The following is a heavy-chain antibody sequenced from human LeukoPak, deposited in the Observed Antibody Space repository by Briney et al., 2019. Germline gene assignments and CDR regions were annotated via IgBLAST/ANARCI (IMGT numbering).Heavy chain of an antibody. Sequence: GGSLRLSCAASGFTFSSYAMSWVRQAPGKGLEWVSAISGSGGSTYYADSVKGRFTISRDNSKNTLYLQMNSLRAEDTAVYYCAKDRLRVAVKSGGPVDYWGQGTLVTVSS. CDR3: AKDRLRVAVKSGGPVDY. CDR1: GFTFSSYA. D-gene: IGHD4-17*01. V-gene: IGHV3-23*01. J-gene: IGHJ4*02. CDR2: ISGSGGST.